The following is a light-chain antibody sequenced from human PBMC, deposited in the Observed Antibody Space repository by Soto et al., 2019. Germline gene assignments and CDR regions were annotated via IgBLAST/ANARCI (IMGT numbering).Light chain of an antibody. CDR3: QQYGDSPRA. CDR1: QSVSRNY. V-gene: IGKV3-20*01. Sequence: EIVLTQSPGTLSLSPGERATLSCRASQSVSRNYLAWYQQRPGQAPRLLIYSASSRATGIPDRFSGSGSGTDFTLTISRLEPEDFAVYFCQQYGDSPRAFGQGTKVDIK. J-gene: IGKJ1*01. CDR2: SAS.